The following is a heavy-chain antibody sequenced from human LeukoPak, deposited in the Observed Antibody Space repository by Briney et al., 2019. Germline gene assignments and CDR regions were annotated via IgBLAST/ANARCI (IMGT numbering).Heavy chain of an antibody. CDR3: ARVWGYTYGYFDY. Sequence: SETLSLTCGVSDYSISSDYYWGWIRQPPGRGLEWIGSIYHSGTAYYNPSLNSRVTISVDTSKNQFSLKLNSVTAADTAVYYCARVWGYTYGYFDYWGQGTLVTVSS. J-gene: IGHJ4*02. CDR2: IYHSGTA. D-gene: IGHD5-18*01. V-gene: IGHV4-38-2*01. CDR1: DYSISSDYY.